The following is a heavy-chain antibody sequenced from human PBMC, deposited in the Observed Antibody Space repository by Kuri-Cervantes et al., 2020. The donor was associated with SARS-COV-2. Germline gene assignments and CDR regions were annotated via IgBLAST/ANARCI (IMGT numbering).Heavy chain of an antibody. CDR2: IYTSGST. CDR3: ARGYCSSTSCPPYYYYGMDV. Sequence: SETLSLTCTVSGGSISSGSYYWSWIRQPAGKGLEWIGRIYTSGSTNYNPSLKSRVTISVDTSKNQFSLKLSSVTAADTAVYYCARGYCSSTSCPPYYYYGMDVWGQGTTVTVSS. J-gene: IGHJ6*02. V-gene: IGHV4-61*02. D-gene: IGHD2-2*01. CDR1: GGSISSGSYY.